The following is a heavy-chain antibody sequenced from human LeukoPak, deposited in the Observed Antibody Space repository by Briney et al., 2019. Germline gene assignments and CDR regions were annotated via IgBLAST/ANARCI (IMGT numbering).Heavy chain of an antibody. V-gene: IGHV3-48*02. J-gene: IGHJ4*02. CDR2: IRTTAEGAKYA. D-gene: IGHD3-9*01. Sequence: GGSLTLSCAISGCTFTDYPRNWVRQAQAKGMEWMSNIRTTAEGAKYAYYADSVKVRVTISRADCKCTLYLNMKSPGDDVTAGYYCATNQRYAFDYWGQGGLVTVCS. CDR1: GCTFTDYP. CDR3: ATNQRYAFDY.